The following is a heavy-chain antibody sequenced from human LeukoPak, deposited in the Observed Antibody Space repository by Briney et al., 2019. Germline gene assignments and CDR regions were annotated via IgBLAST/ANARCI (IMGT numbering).Heavy chain of an antibody. V-gene: IGHV4-4*07. CDR3: ARDYYDSSGYYWWYFDY. CDR2: IYTSGST. Sequence: PSETLSLTCAVSGGSISSYYWSCIRQPAGKGLEWIGRIYTSGSTNYNPSLKSRVTMSVDTSKNQFSLKLSSVTAADTAVYYCARDYYDSSGYYWWYFDYWGQGTLLTVSS. D-gene: IGHD3-22*01. CDR1: GGSISSYY. J-gene: IGHJ4*02.